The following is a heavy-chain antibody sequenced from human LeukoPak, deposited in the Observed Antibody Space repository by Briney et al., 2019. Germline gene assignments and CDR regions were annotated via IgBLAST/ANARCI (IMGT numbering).Heavy chain of an antibody. J-gene: IGHJ4*02. CDR2: INSDGSST. CDR1: GFTFSSYW. V-gene: IGHV3-74*01. Sequence: GGSLRLSCAASGFTFSSYWMHWVRQAPGKGLVRVSRINSDGSSTSYADSVKGRFTISRDNAKNTLYLQMNSLRAEDTAVYYCARDRRVEYYYDSSGLYYFDYWGQGTLVTVSS. CDR3: ARDRRVEYYYDSSGLYYFDY. D-gene: IGHD3-22*01.